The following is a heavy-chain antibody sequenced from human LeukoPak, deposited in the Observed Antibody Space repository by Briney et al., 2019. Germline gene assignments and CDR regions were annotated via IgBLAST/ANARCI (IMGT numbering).Heavy chain of an antibody. D-gene: IGHD3-9*01. CDR1: GYTLTELS. Sequence: ASVKVSCKVSGYTLTELSMHWVRQAPGKGLEWMGGFDPEDGETIYAQKFQGRVTMTEDTSTDTAYMELSSLRSKDTAVYYCATDRYYDILTGDYGMDVWGQGTTVTVSS. V-gene: IGHV1-24*01. CDR2: FDPEDGET. CDR3: ATDRYYDILTGDYGMDV. J-gene: IGHJ6*02.